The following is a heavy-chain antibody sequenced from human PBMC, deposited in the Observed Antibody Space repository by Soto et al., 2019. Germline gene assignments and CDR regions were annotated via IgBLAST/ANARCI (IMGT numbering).Heavy chain of an antibody. V-gene: IGHV1-46*01. Sequence: QVQLLQSGAEVKRPGASVNISCTAFGYTFTTYYLHWVRQAPGQDLEWMGIITPTSGSTTYAQSFQGRITMTRNTSTRTVYMEMNSLRSDDTAVYYCARLDIVGPTSVPWDQGTLVTVSS. D-gene: IGHD1-26*01. CDR1: GYTFTTYY. CDR2: ITPTSGST. J-gene: IGHJ5*02. CDR3: ARLDIVGPTSVP.